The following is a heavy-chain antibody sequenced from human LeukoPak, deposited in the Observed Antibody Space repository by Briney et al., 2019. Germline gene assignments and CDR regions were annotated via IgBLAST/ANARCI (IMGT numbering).Heavy chain of an antibody. CDR3: ASGGVVIRHRLGY. CDR2: INHSGST. CDR1: GGSFSGYY. J-gene: IGHJ4*02. Sequence: PSETLSLTCAVYGGSFSGYYWSWIRQPPGKGLEWIGEINHSGSTNYNPPLKSRVTISVDTSKNQFSLKLGSVTAADTAVYYCASGGVVIRHRLGYWGQGTLVTVSS. V-gene: IGHV4-34*01. D-gene: IGHD3-3*01.